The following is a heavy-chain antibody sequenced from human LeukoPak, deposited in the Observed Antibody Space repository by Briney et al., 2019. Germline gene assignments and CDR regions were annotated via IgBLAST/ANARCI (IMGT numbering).Heavy chain of an antibody. CDR3: ARGEYGSGSYHIDY. CDR2: ISGSSSYI. D-gene: IGHD3-10*01. CDR1: GFTFSSYE. Sequence: PGGSLRLSCAASGFTFSSYEMNWVRQAPGKGLEWVSYISGSSSYIYYADSMKGRFTISRDNAKNSLYLQLNSLRAEDTAVYYCARGEYGSGSYHIDYWGQGTLVTVSS. J-gene: IGHJ4*02. V-gene: IGHV3-21*01.